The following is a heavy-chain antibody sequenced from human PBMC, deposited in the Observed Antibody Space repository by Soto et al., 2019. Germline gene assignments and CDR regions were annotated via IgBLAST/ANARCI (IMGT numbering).Heavy chain of an antibody. CDR2: IKQDGSEK. V-gene: IGHV3-7*03. D-gene: IGHD6-13*01. Sequence: GGSLRLSCAASGFTFVAYWMSWVRQAPGKGLEWVANIKQDGSEKHYVDSVKGRFTISRDNAENSLYLQMNSLRVEDTAVYYCAKLQRHDAGAPRYSSSWYYFDYWGQGTLVTVS. CDR3: AKLQRHDAGAPRYSSSWYYFDY. CDR1: GFTFVAYW. J-gene: IGHJ4*02.